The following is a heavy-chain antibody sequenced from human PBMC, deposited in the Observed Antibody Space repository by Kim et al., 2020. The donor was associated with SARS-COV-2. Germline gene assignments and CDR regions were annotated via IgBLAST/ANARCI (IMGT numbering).Heavy chain of an antibody. V-gene: IGHV3-30*07. J-gene: IGHJ4*02. D-gene: IGHD3-22*01. Sequence: SVKGRLLISRDNSKNTLYLQMNSHRADDTAVYYCARTYYDSSGYYYWVDDFWGQGTLVTVSS. CDR3: ARTYYDSSGYYYWVDDF.